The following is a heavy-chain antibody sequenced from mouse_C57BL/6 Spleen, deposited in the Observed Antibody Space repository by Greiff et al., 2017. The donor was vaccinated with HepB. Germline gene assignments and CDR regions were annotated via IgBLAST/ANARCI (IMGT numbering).Heavy chain of an antibody. Sequence: EVQGVESGGGLVKPGGSLKLSCAASGFTFSSYTMSWVRQTPEKRLEWVATISGGGGNTYYPDSVKGRFTISRDNAKNTLYLQMSSLRSEDTALYYCARHYSNYWFAYWGQGTLVTVSA. CDR2: ISGGGGNT. CDR3: ARHYSNYWFAY. CDR1: GFTFSSYT. V-gene: IGHV5-9*01. D-gene: IGHD2-5*01. J-gene: IGHJ3*01.